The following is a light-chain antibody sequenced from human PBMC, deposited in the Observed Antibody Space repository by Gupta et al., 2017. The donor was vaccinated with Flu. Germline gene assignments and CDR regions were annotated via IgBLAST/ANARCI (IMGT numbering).Light chain of an antibody. CDR1: SSDVGQYNY. CDR3: TSHAGSNSHYV. CDR2: EVN. Sequence: QSALTQPPCGSGCPAQSVASACPGISSDVGQYNYVSWYQQHPCKAPKIIISEVNRRPSGVPDCFSGSKSGNTDSLIVSELQAEDEAYYYGTSHAGSNSHYVFGSGTKFTVL. J-gene: IGLJ1*01. V-gene: IGLV2-8*01.